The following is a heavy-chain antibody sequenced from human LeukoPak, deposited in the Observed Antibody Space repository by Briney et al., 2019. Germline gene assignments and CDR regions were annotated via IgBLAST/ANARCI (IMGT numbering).Heavy chain of an antibody. D-gene: IGHD1-26*01. CDR3: ARGSGSHFDF. Sequence: GGSLRLSCAASGFTFSNYDMFWVGQTTGKGLEWVSTIGAADGTYYPGSVRGRFTISRESAKDSLYLQMNSLRAGDTAVYYCARGSGSHFDFWGHGTLVSVSS. CDR1: GFTFSNYD. CDR2: IGAADGT. V-gene: IGHV3-13*04. J-gene: IGHJ4*01.